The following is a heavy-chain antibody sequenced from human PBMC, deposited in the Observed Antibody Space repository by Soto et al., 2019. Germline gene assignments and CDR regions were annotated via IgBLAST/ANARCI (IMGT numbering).Heavy chain of an antibody. D-gene: IGHD3-3*01. Sequence: SETLSLTCTVSGGCFSSGGYYWSWIRQYSGKGLEWIGYIYYSGSTYYNPSLRSRVTMSVDTSKNQFSLKLSSVTAADTAVYYCARGRSSAGAITIFDYWGQGILVTVSS. CDR3: ARGRSSAGAITIFDY. J-gene: IGHJ4*02. CDR1: GGCFSSGGYY. CDR2: IYYSGST. V-gene: IGHV4-31*03.